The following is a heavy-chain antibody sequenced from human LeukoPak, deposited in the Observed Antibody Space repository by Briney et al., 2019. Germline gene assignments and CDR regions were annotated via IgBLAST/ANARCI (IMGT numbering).Heavy chain of an antibody. CDR2: ISYDGSDK. CDR3: AREYYDSGSYSGNFDY. CDR1: GFTFSSYA. Sequence: GGSLRLSCAASGFTFSSYAIHWVRQAPGKGLEWVAFISYDGSDKYYADSVKGRFTISRDNSKNTLYLQMNSLRAEDTAVYHCAREYYDSGSYSGNFDYWGQGTLVTVSS. J-gene: IGHJ4*02. V-gene: IGHV3-30-3*01. D-gene: IGHD3-10*01.